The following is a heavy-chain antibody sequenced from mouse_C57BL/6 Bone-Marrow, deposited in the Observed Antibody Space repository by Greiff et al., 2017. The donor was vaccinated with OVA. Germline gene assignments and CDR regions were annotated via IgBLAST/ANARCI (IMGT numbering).Heavy chain of an antibody. J-gene: IGHJ3*01. CDR2: ISDGGSYT. CDR1: GFTFSSYA. CDR3: ARPNWVAWFAY. Sequence: KVVESGGGLVKPGGSLKLSCAASGFTFSSYAMSWVRQTPEKRLEWVATISDGGSYTYYPDNVKGRFTSSRDNAKNNLYLQMSHLKSEDTAMYDCARPNWVAWFAYWGQGTLGTVSA. V-gene: IGHV5-4*03. D-gene: IGHD4-1*01.